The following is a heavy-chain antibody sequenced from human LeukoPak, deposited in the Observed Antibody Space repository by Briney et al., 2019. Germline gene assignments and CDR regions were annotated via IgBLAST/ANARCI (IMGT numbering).Heavy chain of an antibody. D-gene: IGHD5-12*01. J-gene: IGHJ4*02. CDR2: ITGSGGYT. CDR3: ARVATGSVDY. Sequence: GGSLRLSCAASGFTFNSYAMSWVRQAPGKGLEWVSTITGSGGYTYYADSVKGRFTISRDSSNNTLYLQMNSLRAEDTAVYYCARVATGSVDYWGQGTLVTVSS. CDR1: GFTFNSYA. V-gene: IGHV3-23*01.